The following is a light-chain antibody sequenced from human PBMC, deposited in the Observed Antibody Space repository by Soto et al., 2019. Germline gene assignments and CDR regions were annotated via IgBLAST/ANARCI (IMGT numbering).Light chain of an antibody. Sequence: DIVLTQSPGTMSVSPGDRGTLSCRSSQSIDRNFLAWYQQKPGQAPRLLISGASTRATGIPDRFTGSGSETEFTLTINRLEPEDVGLYYCQRYKSAPTFGPGTKVDVK. CDR1: QSIDRNF. CDR3: QRYKSAPT. CDR2: GAS. J-gene: IGKJ3*01. V-gene: IGKV3-20*01.